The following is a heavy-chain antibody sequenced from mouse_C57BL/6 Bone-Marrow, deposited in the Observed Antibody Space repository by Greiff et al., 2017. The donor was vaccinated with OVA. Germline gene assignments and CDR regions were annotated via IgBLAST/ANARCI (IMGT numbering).Heavy chain of an antibody. J-gene: IGHJ1*03. Sequence: QVQLQQSGPELVKPGASVKISCKASGYAFSSSWMNWVKQRPGKGLEWIGRIYPGGGDTNYNGKFKGKATLTADKSSSTAYMQLSSLTSEDSAVYFCARRGYYGSSYSGYFDVWGTGTTVTVSS. CDR1: GYAFSSSW. CDR2: IYPGGGDT. D-gene: IGHD1-1*01. V-gene: IGHV1-82*01. CDR3: ARRGYYGSSYSGYFDV.